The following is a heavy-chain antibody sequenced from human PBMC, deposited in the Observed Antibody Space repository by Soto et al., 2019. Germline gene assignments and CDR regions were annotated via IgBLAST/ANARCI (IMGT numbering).Heavy chain of an antibody. Sequence: QVQLQESGPGLVKPSETLSLTCTVSGVSITPYFWSWIRQPAGKAPEWVGHIYASGRTTYNPSLKSRVTMFVSQTQVSLRLTSVTAADTAVYYCARHSYVDPSLDQYYFDLWGRGALVTVSS. V-gene: IGHV4-4*07. D-gene: IGHD3-16*01. CDR2: IYASGRT. J-gene: IGHJ2*01. CDR3: ARHSYVDPSLDQYYFDL. CDR1: GVSITPYF.